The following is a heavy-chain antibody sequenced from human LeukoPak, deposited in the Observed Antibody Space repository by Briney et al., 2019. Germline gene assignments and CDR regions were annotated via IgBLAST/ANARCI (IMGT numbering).Heavy chain of an antibody. J-gene: IGHJ5*02. D-gene: IGHD1-26*01. Sequence: SVKVSCKASGGTFSSYAISWVRQAPGQGLEWMGGIIPIFGTANYAQKFQGRVTITTDESTSTAYMELSSLRSEDTAVYYCAIALPREGVPYSWFDPWGQGTLVTVSS. CDR1: GGTFSSYA. CDR3: AIALPREGVPYSWFDP. V-gene: IGHV1-69*05. CDR2: IIPIFGTA.